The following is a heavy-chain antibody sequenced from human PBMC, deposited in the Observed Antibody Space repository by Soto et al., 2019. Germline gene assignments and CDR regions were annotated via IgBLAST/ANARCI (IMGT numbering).Heavy chain of an antibody. V-gene: IGHV1-69*05. Sequence: SVKASCKASGGTFSSYAISWVRQAPGQGLEWMGGIIPIFGTANYAQKLQGRVTMTTDTSTSTAYMELRRLRSDDTAVYYCAKDRQWLDYWGQGTLVTVSS. CDR3: AKDRQWLDY. CDR1: GGTFSSYA. J-gene: IGHJ4*02. D-gene: IGHD6-19*01. CDR2: IIPIFGTA.